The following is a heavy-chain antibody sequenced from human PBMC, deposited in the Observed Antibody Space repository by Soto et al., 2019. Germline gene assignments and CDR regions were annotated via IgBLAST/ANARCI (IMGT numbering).Heavy chain of an antibody. CDR2: IYYSGST. D-gene: IGHD3-22*01. Sequence: ESRSFTCLVSGVSISSYYWSWIRQPPGKGLEWIGYIYYSGSTNYNPSLKSRVTISVDTSKNQFSLKMSSVTAADTAVYYCARAVGSSGYYSHYYYGMDVWGQGTTVTVSS. CDR1: GVSISSYY. CDR3: ARAVGSSGYYSHYYYGMDV. V-gene: IGHV4-59*01. J-gene: IGHJ6*02.